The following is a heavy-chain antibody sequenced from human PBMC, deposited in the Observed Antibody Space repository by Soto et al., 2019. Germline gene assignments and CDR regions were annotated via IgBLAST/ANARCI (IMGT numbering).Heavy chain of an antibody. Sequence: QVQLEQSGAEVKKPGASVKVSCKASGYTFTGYYVHWVRQAPGQGLEWLGIINPSGGRTSYAQTLQGRIPVTRDTSTSTVYMQLSSLRSEDTAVYYCARENGDYDILTDYYPYYYYGMDVWGQGTTVTVSS. D-gene: IGHD3-9*01. V-gene: IGHV1-46*01. J-gene: IGHJ6*02. CDR2: INPSGGRT. CDR3: ARENGDYDILTDYYPYYYYGMDV. CDR1: GYTFTGYY.